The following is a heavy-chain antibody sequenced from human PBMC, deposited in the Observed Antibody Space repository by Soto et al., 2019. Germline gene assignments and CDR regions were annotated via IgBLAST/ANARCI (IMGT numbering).Heavy chain of an antibody. CDR3: ARDLSSGGYCPGPCFDY. Sequence: SETLSLTCAVSGGSISSGDYYWSWIRQSPGRGLECIGHISYSGSTYYNPSLKSRVTMSVDTSKNQFSLKLSSVTAADTAVYYCARDLSSGGYCPGPCFDYWGQGTLVTSPQ. V-gene: IGHV4-30-4*01. CDR2: ISYSGST. CDR1: GGSISSGDYY. D-gene: IGHD2-21*01. J-gene: IGHJ4*02.